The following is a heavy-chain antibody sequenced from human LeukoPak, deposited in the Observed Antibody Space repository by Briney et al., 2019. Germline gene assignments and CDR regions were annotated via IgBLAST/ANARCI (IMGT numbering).Heavy chain of an antibody. CDR3: ANVAGIAAAGTVTDY. CDR1: GFTFSSYA. Sequence: GGSLRLSCAASGFTFSSYAMSWVRQAPGKGLEWVSAISGSGGSTYYADSVKGRFTISRDNSKNTLYPQMNSLRAEDTAVYYCANVAGIAAAGTVTDYWGQGTLVTVSS. D-gene: IGHD6-13*01. J-gene: IGHJ4*02. V-gene: IGHV3-23*01. CDR2: ISGSGGST.